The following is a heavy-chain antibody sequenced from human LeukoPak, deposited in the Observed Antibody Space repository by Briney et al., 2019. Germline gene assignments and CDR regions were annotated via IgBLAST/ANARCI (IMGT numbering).Heavy chain of an antibody. Sequence: SETLSLTCTVSGGSISSYYWSWIRQPPGKGLEWIGYIYNSGSTNYNPSLKSRVTISVDTSKNQFSLKLSSVTAADAAVYYCACLTTADAFGIWGQGTVVTVSS. CDR1: GGSISSYY. J-gene: IGHJ3*02. V-gene: IGHV4-59*01. CDR3: ACLTTADAFGI. D-gene: IGHD3-22*01. CDR2: IYNSGST.